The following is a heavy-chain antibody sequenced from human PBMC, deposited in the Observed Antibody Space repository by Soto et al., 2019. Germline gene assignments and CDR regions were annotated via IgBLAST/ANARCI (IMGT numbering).Heavy chain of an antibody. CDR3: AREASAVISLDY. CDR1: GYTVTAYS. Sequence: QVQLVHSEAEVKKPGASVKVSCKASGYTVTAYSMHWVRQAPGQGLEWVGWFNPNSGDTIYAQKFQGRVTLTRDTSIGTAYMELYSLTSDDTAVYYCAREASAVISLDYWGQGTLVTVSS. D-gene: IGHD6-19*01. CDR2: FNPNSGDT. J-gene: IGHJ4*02. V-gene: IGHV1-2*02.